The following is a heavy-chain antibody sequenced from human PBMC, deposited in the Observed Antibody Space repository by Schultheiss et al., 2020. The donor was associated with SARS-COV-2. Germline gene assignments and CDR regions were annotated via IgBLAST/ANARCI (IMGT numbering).Heavy chain of an antibody. V-gene: IGHV2-5*08. J-gene: IGHJ6*02. Sequence: QTLSLTCTFSGFSLSTSGMRASWIRQPPGKALEWLALIYWDDDKRYSPSLKSRLTITKDTSKNQVVLTMTNMDPVDTATYYCARTYYDFWSGYSYSTMYYGMDVWGQGTTVTVSS. CDR3: ARTYYDFWSGYSYSTMYYGMDV. CDR2: IYWDDDK. D-gene: IGHD3-3*01. CDR1: GFSLSTSGMR.